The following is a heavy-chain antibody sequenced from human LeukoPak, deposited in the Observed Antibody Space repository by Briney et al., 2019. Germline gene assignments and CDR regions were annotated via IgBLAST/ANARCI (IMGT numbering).Heavy chain of an antibody. Sequence: SETLSLTCTVSGGSISSGGYYWSWIRQPPEKGLEWIGYTHYSGTTKYNPSLKSRVTISVDTSKNQFSLKLSSVTAGDTAVYYCARAPGIAAAGTHFDFWGQGTLVTVSS. D-gene: IGHD6-13*01. V-gene: IGHV4-61*08. CDR2: THYSGTT. CDR1: GGSISSGGYY. J-gene: IGHJ4*02. CDR3: ARAPGIAAAGTHFDF.